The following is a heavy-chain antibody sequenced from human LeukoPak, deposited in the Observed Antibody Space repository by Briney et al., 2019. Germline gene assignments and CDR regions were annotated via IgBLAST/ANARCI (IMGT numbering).Heavy chain of an antibody. CDR3: ARDALHRYCMDV. D-gene: IGHD1-14*01. V-gene: IGHV4-39*07. J-gene: IGHJ6*03. CDR2: IYYNGAT. CDR1: GGSISSSSYY. Sequence: SETLSLTCTVSGGSISSSSYYWGWIRQPPGKGLEWVGDIYYNGATYYNPSLKSRVTMSIDTSKNQFSLKLTSLTAADTAVYFCARDALHRYCMDVWGNGTTVTVSS.